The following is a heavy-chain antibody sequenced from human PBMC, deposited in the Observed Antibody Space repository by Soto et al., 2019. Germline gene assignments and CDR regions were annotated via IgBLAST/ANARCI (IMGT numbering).Heavy chain of an antibody. CDR3: TKDLVPGGADV. Sequence: SLILFCVGPAFTSRHYAIHWIRQAPGKGLEWVSGFDFNSGRTGYADSVKGRFTISRDNAKNSLSLEMKSLRVEDTALYYCTKDLVPGGADVWGQGTTVTVSS. V-gene: IGHV3-9*02. CDR1: AFTSRHYA. D-gene: IGHD3-16*01. J-gene: IGHJ6*02. CDR2: FDFNSGRT.